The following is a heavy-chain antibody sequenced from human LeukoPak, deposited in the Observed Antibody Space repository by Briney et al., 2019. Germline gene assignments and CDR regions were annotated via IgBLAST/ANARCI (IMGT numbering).Heavy chain of an antibody. Sequence: ASVKVSCKASGYTFTGYYMHWVRQAPGQGLEWMGWINPNSGGTNYAQKFQGRVTMTRDTSISTAYMELSRLRSDDTAVYYCAKYYDFWSGYSHFDYWGQGTLVTVSS. V-gene: IGHV1-2*02. CDR3: AKYYDFWSGYSHFDY. J-gene: IGHJ4*02. CDR1: GYTFTGYY. CDR2: INPNSGGT. D-gene: IGHD3-3*01.